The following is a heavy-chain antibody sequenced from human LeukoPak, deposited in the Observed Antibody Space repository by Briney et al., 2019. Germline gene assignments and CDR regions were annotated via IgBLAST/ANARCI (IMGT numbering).Heavy chain of an antibody. CDR1: GYTFTGYY. CDR3: ARERVLGYCSGGSCYSGYFDY. D-gene: IGHD2-15*01. J-gene: IGHJ4*02. Sequence: ASVKVSCKASGYTFTGYYMHWVRQAPGQGLEWMGWINPNSGGTNYAQKFQGRVTMTRDTSISTAYMELSRLRSDDTAVYYCARERVLGYCSGGSCYSGYFDYWGQGTLVTVSS. CDR2: INPNSGGT. V-gene: IGHV1-2*02.